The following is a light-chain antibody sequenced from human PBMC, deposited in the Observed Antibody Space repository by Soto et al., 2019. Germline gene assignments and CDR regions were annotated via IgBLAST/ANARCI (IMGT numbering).Light chain of an antibody. V-gene: IGKV3D-20*01. CDR3: QQDGDSPPGGT. CDR2: DAS. Sequence: EIVLTQSPATLSLSPGERATRSCGASQSVSSNYLAWYQQKPGLAPRLLIYDASSRATGISDRFSGSGSGTDFTLTISRLEPEDLAVYYCQQDGDSPPGGTFGQGTRLEIK. J-gene: IGKJ5*01. CDR1: QSVSSNY.